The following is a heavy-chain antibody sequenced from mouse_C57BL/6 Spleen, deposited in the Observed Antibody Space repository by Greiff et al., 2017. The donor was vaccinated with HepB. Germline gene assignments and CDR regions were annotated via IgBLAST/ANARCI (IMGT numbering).Heavy chain of an antibody. CDR3: ARHWDVPY. V-gene: IGHV1-81*01. CDR1: GYTFTSYG. J-gene: IGHJ3*01. Sequence: VQLQHSGAELARPGASVKLSCKASGYTFTSYGISWVKQRTGQGLEWIGEIYPRSGNTYYNEKFKGKATLTADKSSSTAYMELRSLTSEDSAVYFCARHWDVPYWGQGTLVTVSA. CDR2: IYPRSGNT. D-gene: IGHD4-1*01.